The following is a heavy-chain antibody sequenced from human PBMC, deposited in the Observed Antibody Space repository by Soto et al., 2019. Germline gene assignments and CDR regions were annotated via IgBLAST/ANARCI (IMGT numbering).Heavy chain of an antibody. V-gene: IGHV5-51*01. CDR1: GYSFTTNW. CDR2: IYPGDSDN. CDR3: ARHSGVAEDGTD. Sequence: PGESLKISCKGSGYSFTTNWIGWVRQMPGKGLEWMGVIYPGDSDNRYSPSFQGQVAISDDKSINTAYLQWSSLKASDTAMYYCARHSGVAEDGTDWGQGTLVTVSS. D-gene: IGHD6-13*01. J-gene: IGHJ1*01.